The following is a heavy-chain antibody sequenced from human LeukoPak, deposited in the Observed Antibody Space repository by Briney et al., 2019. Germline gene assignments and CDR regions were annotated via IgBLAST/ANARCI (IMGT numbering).Heavy chain of an antibody. D-gene: IGHD3-10*01. Sequence: PGGSLRLSCVASGCTFSTYWMHWFRQAPGKGLVWVSRTNSDGSTTNYADSVQGRFSTSRDNAKNTLYLQMNSLRAEDTAVYYCASILDIGLDIGDLQPFAYWGQGTLVTVSS. CDR2: TNSDGSTT. CDR3: ASILDIGLDIGDLQPFAY. CDR1: GCTFSTYW. J-gene: IGHJ4*02. V-gene: IGHV3-74*01.